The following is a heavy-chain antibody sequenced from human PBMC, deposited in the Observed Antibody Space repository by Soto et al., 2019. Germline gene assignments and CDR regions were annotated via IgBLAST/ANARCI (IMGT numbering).Heavy chain of an antibody. CDR3: TRLPNWNFRFDP. V-gene: IGHV3-73*01. D-gene: IGHD1-7*01. Sequence: QPGGSLRLPCAASGFTFSGSAIHWVRQASGKGLEWVGRIKTKTNSYATAYAASVKGRFTISRDDSKNTAYLQMNSLKIEDTAVYYCTRLPNWNFRFDPWGQGTLVTVSS. CDR2: IKTKTNSYAT. CDR1: GFTFSGSA. J-gene: IGHJ5*02.